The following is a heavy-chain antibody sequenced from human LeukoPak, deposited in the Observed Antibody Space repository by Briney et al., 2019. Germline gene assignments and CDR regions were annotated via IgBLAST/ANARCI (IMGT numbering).Heavy chain of an antibody. CDR2: IYSGGST. J-gene: IGHJ5*02. D-gene: IGHD2-2*01. CDR3: ARTHSSTSWHISGWWFDP. V-gene: IGHV3-66*02. Sequence: GGSLRLSCAASGFTVSSNYMSWVRQAPGKGLEWVSVIYSGGSTYYADSVKGRFTISRDNSKNTLYLQMNSLRAEDTAVYYCARTHSSTSWHISGWWFDPWGQGTLVTVSS. CDR1: GFTVSSNY.